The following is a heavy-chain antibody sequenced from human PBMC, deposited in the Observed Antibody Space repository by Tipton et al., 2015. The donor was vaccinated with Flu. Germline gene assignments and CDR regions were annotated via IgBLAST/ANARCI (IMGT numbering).Heavy chain of an antibody. CDR3: ARRDYSNYVSVPKNWFDS. J-gene: IGHJ5*01. V-gene: IGHV4-38-2*01. CDR1: GDSIASDYY. D-gene: IGHD4-11*01. CDR2: IHHTGTT. Sequence: LRLSCSISGDSIASDYYWGWIRQPPGKGLEWIGNIHHTGTTYYNPSLRSRVNIIRDRSKNQFSLNLGFVTAADTAVYYCARRDYSNYVSVPKNWFDSWGQGILVTVSS.